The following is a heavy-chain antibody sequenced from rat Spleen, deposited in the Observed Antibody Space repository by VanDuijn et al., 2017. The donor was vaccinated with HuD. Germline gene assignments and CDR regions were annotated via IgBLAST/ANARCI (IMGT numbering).Heavy chain of an antibody. V-gene: IGHV5-29*01. CDR2: INYDGNST. J-gene: IGHJ2*01. CDR3: VRSVFDY. Sequence: EVQLVESDGGLVQPGRSLKLSCAASGFTFSDYYMAWVRQAPTKGLEWVATINYDGNSTYYRDSVKGRFTISRDNAKSTLYLQMDSLRSEDTATYCCVRSVFDYWGQGVMVTVSS. CDR1: GFTFSDYY.